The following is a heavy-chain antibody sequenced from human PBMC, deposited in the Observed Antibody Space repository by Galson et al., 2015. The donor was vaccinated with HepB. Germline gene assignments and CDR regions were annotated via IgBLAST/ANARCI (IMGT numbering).Heavy chain of an antibody. D-gene: IGHD5-24*01. J-gene: IGHJ4*02. CDR1: GYTFTSYY. Sequence: SVKVSCKASGYTFTSYYMHWVRQAPGQGLEWMGIINPSGGSTSYAQKFQGRVTMTRDTSTSTVYMELSSLRSEDTAVYYCASMGWLQWDYFDYWGQGTLVTVSS. CDR2: INPSGGST. CDR3: ASMGWLQWDYFDY. V-gene: IGHV1-46*03.